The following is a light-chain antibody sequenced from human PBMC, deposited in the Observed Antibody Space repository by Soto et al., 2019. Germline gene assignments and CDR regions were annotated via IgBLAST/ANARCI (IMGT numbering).Light chain of an antibody. J-gene: IGKJ3*01. CDR3: QHYGSSPT. CDR2: GAS. CDR1: QSVSSSY. Sequence: IVLSQSPGTLSLSPGERATLSCRASQSVSSSYLAWYQQKPGQAPRLLIYGASSRATGIPDRFSGSGSGTDFTLTISRLEPEDFAVYYCQHYGSSPTFGPGTKVDIK. V-gene: IGKV3-20*01.